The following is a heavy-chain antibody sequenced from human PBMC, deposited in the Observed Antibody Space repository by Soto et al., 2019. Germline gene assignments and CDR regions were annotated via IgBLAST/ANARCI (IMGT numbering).Heavy chain of an antibody. CDR3: ATGPREQHYDFWSGYYRKGYYYYYYGMDV. V-gene: IGHV1-24*01. CDR1: GYTLTELS. Sequence: ASVKVSCKVSGYTLTELSMHWVRQAPGKGLEWMGGLDPEDGETIYAQKFQGRVTMTEDTSTDTAYMELSSLRSEDTAVYYCATGPREQHYDFWSGYYRKGYYYYYYGMDVWGQGTTVTVSS. CDR2: LDPEDGET. J-gene: IGHJ6*02. D-gene: IGHD3-3*01.